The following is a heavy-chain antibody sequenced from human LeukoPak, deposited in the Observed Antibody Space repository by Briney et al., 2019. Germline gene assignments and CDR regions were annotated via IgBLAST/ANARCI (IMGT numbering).Heavy chain of an antibody. CDR3: ARHGIECSSTNCYWATVRY. D-gene: IGHD2-2*01. Sequence: PSETLSLTCAVSGYSISSGYYWGWIQQLPGKGLEWIGSIYHSGSTYYNPSLKSRVTISVDTSKNQFSLKLSSVTAVDTAVYYCARHGIECSSTNCYWATVRYWGQGTLVTVSS. V-gene: IGHV4-38-2*01. CDR1: GYSISSGYY. CDR2: IYHSGST. J-gene: IGHJ4*02.